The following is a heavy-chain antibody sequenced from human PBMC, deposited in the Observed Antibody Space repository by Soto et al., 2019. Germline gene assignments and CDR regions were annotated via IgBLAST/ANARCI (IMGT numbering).Heavy chain of an antibody. CDR2: IYYSGSS. CDR3: ARHGYYASGSYS. CDR1: GGSISSINDY. D-gene: IGHD3-10*01. J-gene: IGHJ5*02. V-gene: IGHV4-39*01. Sequence: QLQLQESGPGLVKPSETLSLTCTVSGGSISSINDYWGWIRQPPGKGLEWIGSIYYSGSSYYNPSLKSRVTRAVDTSKNQCPRKLNSVTAADPAVYYCARHGYYASGSYSWGQGTLVTVSS.